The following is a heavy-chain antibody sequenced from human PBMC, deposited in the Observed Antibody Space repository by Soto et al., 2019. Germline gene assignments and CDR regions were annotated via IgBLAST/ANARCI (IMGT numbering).Heavy chain of an antibody. V-gene: IGHV1-69*13. CDR2: IISIFGTA. CDR3: ARGWDELMVRGSTLDY. D-gene: IGHD3-10*01. CDR1: GGTFSSYA. J-gene: IGHJ4*02. Sequence: ASVKVSCKASGGTFSSYAISWVRQAPGQGLEWMGGIISIFGTANYAQKFQGRVTITADESTSTAYMELSSLRSEDTAVYYCARGWDELMVRGSTLDYWGQGTLVTVSS.